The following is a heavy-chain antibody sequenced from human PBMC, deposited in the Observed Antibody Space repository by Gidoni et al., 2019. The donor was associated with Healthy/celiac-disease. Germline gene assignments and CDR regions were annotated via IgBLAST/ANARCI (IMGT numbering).Heavy chain of an antibody. V-gene: IGHV3-11*01. CDR3: ARGGNLGWFDP. Sequence: QVQLVESGGGLVKPGGYLRLSWAASGFTFSDSYMSGIRQAPGKGLEWVSYISISGSSIYYADSVKGRFTISRDNAKNSLYLQMNSLRAEDTAVYYCARGGNLGWFDPWGLGTLVTVSS. D-gene: IGHD1-7*01. CDR1: GFTFSDSY. CDR2: ISISGSSI. J-gene: IGHJ5*02.